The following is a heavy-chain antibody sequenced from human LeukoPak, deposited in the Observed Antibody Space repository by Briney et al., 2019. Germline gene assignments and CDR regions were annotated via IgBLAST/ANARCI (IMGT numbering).Heavy chain of an antibody. CDR1: GFTFNIYS. D-gene: IGHD4-17*01. V-gene: IGHV3-48*01. J-gene: IGHJ4*02. CDR2: ISTTSGTI. CDR3: ARGGYGDYHFDS. Sequence: PGGSLRLSCAASGFTFNIYSMNWVRQAPGKGPEWVSYISTTSGTIYYADSVKGRFTISRDNAKNSLHLEMNNLRAADTAVYYCARGGYGDYHFDSWGQGTLVTVSS.